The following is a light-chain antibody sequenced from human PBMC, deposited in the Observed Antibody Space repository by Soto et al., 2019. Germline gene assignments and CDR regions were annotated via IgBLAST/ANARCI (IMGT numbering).Light chain of an antibody. CDR1: QSISTY. Sequence: DIQMTQSPSSLSASVGDRVTITCRASQSISTYLNWYQQKVGKAPKLLIYAASSLQRGFPSRFSVSGSATDFNLTISSLQPEDFATYYCQQSYSTPRTFGQGTKREIK. CDR2: AAS. CDR3: QQSYSTPRT. V-gene: IGKV1-39*01. J-gene: IGKJ2*02.